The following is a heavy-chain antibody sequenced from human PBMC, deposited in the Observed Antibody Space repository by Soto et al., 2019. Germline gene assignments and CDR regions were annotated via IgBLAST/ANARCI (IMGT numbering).Heavy chain of an antibody. CDR2: ISGPGTST. D-gene: IGHD6-13*01. Sequence: PGGSLRLSCAASGFTFTNYAMSWVRQAPGKGLEWVSAISGPGTSTYYADSVKGRFTISRDSSKSTLFLQMNSLRAEDTAVYYCAKDQGSSWYEIDYWGQGTLVTVSS. CDR1: GFTFTNYA. V-gene: IGHV3-23*01. CDR3: AKDQGSSWYEIDY. J-gene: IGHJ4*02.